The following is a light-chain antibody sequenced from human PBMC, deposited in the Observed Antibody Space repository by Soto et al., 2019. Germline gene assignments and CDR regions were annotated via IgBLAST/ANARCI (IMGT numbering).Light chain of an antibody. J-gene: IGKJ1*01. CDR3: QQYGSSRGWT. CDR2: DAS. CDR1: QSVSSY. V-gene: IGKV3-20*01. Sequence: EMGLTQSPATLCLSPGERATLSCRASQSVSSYLAWYQQKPGQAPRLLIYDASSRATGIPDRFSGSGSGTDFTLTISRLEPEDFAVYYCQQYGSSRGWTFGQGTKVDIK.